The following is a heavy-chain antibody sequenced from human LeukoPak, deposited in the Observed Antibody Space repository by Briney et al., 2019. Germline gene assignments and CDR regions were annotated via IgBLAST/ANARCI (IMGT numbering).Heavy chain of an antibody. CDR2: TRNEANIYTT. Sequence: GGSLRLSCAASGFTFSSYAMSWVRQAPGKGLEWVGRTRNEANIYTTKYAASVKGRFTISRDDSKNSLYLQMNSLKTEDTAVYYCASPVGATTVRAFDIWGQGTMVTVSS. V-gene: IGHV3-72*01. J-gene: IGHJ3*02. CDR1: GFTFSSYA. D-gene: IGHD1-26*01. CDR3: ASPVGATTVRAFDI.